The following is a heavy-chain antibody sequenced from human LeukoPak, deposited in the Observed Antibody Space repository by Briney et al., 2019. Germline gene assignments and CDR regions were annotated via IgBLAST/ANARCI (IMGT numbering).Heavy chain of an antibody. CDR3: ARIDYGSGAFLFDP. D-gene: IGHD3-10*01. CDR2: IYSGGST. Sequence: HPGGSLRLSCAASGFTVSSNYMSWVRQAPGKGLEWVSVIYSGGSTYYADSVKGRFTISRDNSKNTLYLQMNSLRAEDTAVYYCARIDYGSGAFLFDPWGQGTLVTVSS. V-gene: IGHV3-66*02. J-gene: IGHJ5*02. CDR1: GFTVSSNY.